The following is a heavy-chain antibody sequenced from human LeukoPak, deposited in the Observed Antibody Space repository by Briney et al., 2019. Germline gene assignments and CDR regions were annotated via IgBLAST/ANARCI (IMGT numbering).Heavy chain of an antibody. CDR2: ISTSGTII. V-gene: IGHV3-48*03. D-gene: IGHD3-22*01. CDR1: GFNFSTYE. J-gene: IGHJ4*01. Sequence: PGGSLRLSCAASGFNFSTYEMNWVRQAPGKGPEWIAYISTSGTIIYYGDSVKGRFTISRDNARSSLYLQMNSLRAEDTALYYCARNQYDDSGGYYCPFDYWGQGALVIVSS. CDR3: ARNQYDDSGGYYCPFDY.